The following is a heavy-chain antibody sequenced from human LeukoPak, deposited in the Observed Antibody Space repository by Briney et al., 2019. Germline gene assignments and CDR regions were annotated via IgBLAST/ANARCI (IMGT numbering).Heavy chain of an antibody. J-gene: IGHJ4*02. Sequence: GGSLRLSCAASGFTFSGYWMSWVRQAPGKGLEWVSGINLNGGSRSYVDSVKGRFTISRDNAKNSLYLQMNSLRAEDAALYYCARALGGGEGPPFGYWGQGTLVTVSS. V-gene: IGHV3-20*04. CDR2: INLNGGSR. CDR3: ARALGGGEGPPFGY. D-gene: IGHD2-21*01. CDR1: GFTFSGYW.